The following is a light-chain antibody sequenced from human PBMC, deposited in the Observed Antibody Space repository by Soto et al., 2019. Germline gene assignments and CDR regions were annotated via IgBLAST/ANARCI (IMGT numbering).Light chain of an antibody. CDR3: VAWDGGLNAYV. CDR2: EVT. V-gene: IGLV2-14*01. CDR1: SSDVGGYNH. J-gene: IGLJ1*01. Sequence: QSVLTQPASVSGSPGQSITISCTGTSSDVGGYNHISWYQHHPGKAPKLMIYEVTKRPSGVPDRFSGSKSGTSASLAISGLQSEDEADYFCVAWDGGLNAYVFGTGTRSPS.